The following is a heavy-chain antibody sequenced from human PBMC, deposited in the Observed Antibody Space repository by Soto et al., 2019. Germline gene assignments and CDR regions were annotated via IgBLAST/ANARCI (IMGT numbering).Heavy chain of an antibody. CDR2: IGRSSSYT. CDR3: ARDADILTGSDAFDI. CDR1: GFTFSDYY. D-gene: IGHD3-9*01. V-gene: IGHV3-11*05. J-gene: IGHJ3*02. Sequence: PGGSLRLSCAASGFTFSDYYMSWIHQAPGKGLEWVSYIGRSSSYTNYADSVKGRFTISRDNAKNSLYLQMNSLRAEDTAVYYCARDADILTGSDAFDIWGQGTMVTVSS.